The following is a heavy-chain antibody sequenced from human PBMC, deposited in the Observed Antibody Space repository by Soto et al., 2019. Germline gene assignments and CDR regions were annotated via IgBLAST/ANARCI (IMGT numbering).Heavy chain of an antibody. CDR3: ARPRRPGYSLDAFDI. V-gene: IGHV5-51*01. J-gene: IGHJ3*02. CDR2: IYPGDSDT. Sequence: EVQLVQSGAEVKNSGESLKISCKGSGYSFTSYWIGWVRQMSGKGPEWMGIIYPGDSDTRYSPSFQGQVTISADKSINTAYLQWSSLKASDTAMYYCARPRRPGYSLDAFDIWGQGTMVTVPS. D-gene: IGHD5-18*01. CDR1: GYSFTSYW.